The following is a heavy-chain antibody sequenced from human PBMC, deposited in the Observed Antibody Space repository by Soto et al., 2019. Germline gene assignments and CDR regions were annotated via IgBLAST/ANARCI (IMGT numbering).Heavy chain of an antibody. CDR3: ASVSKVSARPSLGYYYDYYYMDV. V-gene: IGHV4-34*01. J-gene: IGHJ6*03. D-gene: IGHD6-6*01. Sequence: QVQLQQGGAGLLKPSETLSLTCAVYGGSFSGYYWSWIRQPPGKGLEWIGEINHSGSTNYNPSVKSQVPTSEDTSKIQFSLKLSSVTAADTAVYYCASVSKVSARPSLGYYYDYYYMDVWGKGTTVTVAS. CDR2: INHSGST. CDR1: GGSFSGYY.